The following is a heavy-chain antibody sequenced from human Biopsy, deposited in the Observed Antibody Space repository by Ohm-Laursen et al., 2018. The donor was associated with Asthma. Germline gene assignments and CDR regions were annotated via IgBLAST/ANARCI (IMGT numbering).Heavy chain of an antibody. CDR3: TRDRFYNSVTSESFYYGVDV. Sequence: SRRLSCAASGFTFRNFGMHWVRQAPGKGPEWVALISYDGRETGYVDSVKGRFTISRDNFRNTVHLQMSSLRPEDSAVYYCTRDRFYNSVTSESFYYGVDVWGQGTTVTVSS. V-gene: IGHV3-30*03. CDR1: GFTFRNFG. CDR2: ISYDGRET. D-gene: IGHD2-21*02. J-gene: IGHJ6*02.